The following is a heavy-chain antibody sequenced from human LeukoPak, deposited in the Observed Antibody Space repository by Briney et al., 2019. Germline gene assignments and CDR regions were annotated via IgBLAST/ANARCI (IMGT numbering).Heavy chain of an antibody. V-gene: IGHV3-30*18. Sequence: GGSLRLSCAASGFTFSSFGMHWVRQAPGKGLEWVAVISFDGTNKNLAGSVRGRFTISRDNSKNTLYLQMNSLRAEDTAVYYCAKDRGEVAGVMDVWGKGTTVTVSS. J-gene: IGHJ6*03. CDR1: GFTFSSFG. CDR3: AKDRGEVAGVMDV. D-gene: IGHD6-19*01. CDR2: ISFDGTNK.